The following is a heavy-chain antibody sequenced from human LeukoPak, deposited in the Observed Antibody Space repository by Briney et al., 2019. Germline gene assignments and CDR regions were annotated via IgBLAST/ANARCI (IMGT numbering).Heavy chain of an antibody. CDR2: ISAYNGNT. Sequence: ASVKVSCKASGYTFTSYGISWVRQAPGQGLEWMGWISAYNGNTNYAQKLQGRVTMTTDTSTSTAYMELRSLRSEDTAVYFCARDRWVTTWGMDVWGQGTTVTVSS. D-gene: IGHD4-23*01. J-gene: IGHJ6*02. CDR1: GYTFTSYG. CDR3: ARDRWVTTWGMDV. V-gene: IGHV1-18*01.